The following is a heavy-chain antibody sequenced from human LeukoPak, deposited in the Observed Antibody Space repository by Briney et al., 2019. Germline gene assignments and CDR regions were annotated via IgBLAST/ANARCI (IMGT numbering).Heavy chain of an antibody. D-gene: IGHD2-2*01. CDR2: ISSSSSYI. CDR1: GFTFSSYS. V-gene: IGHV3-21*04. CDR3: ARVGCSSTSCHYYYYYYYYMDV. Sequence: PGGSLRLSCAASGFTFSSYSMNWVRQAPGKGLEWVSSISSSSSYIYYADSVKGRFTISRDNAKNSLYLQMNSLRAEDTALYYCARVGCSSTSCHYYYYYYYYMDVWGKGTTVTVSS. J-gene: IGHJ6*03.